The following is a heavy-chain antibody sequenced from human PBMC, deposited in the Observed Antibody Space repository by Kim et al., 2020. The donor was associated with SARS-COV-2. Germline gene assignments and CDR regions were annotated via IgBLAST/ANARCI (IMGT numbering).Heavy chain of an antibody. CDR1: GFTFSSYA. J-gene: IGHJ4*02. Sequence: GGSLRLSCAASGFTFSSYAMHWVRQAPGKGLEWVAVISYDGSNKYYADSVKGRFTISRDNSKNTLYLQMNSLRAEDTAVYYCAREAGLLWFGELLYFDYWGQGTLVTVSS. V-gene: IGHV3-30-3*01. D-gene: IGHD3-10*01. CDR3: AREAGLLWFGELLYFDY. CDR2: ISYDGSNK.